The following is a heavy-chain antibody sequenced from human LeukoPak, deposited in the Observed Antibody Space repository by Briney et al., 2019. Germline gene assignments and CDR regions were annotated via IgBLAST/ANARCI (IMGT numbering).Heavy chain of an antibody. D-gene: IGHD3-22*01. J-gene: IGHJ4*02. V-gene: IGHV1-2*06. CDR2: INPNSGGT. Sequence: ASVKVSCKASGYTFTGYYMHWVRQAPGQGLEWMGRINPNSGGTNYAQKFQGRVTMTRDTSISTAYMELSRLRSDDTAVYYCARDRGYYYSTDYWGQGTLVTVSS. CDR3: ARDRGYYYSTDY. CDR1: GYTFTGYY.